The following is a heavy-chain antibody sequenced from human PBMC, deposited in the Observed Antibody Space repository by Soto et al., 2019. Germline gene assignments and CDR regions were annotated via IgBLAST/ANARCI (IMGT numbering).Heavy chain of an antibody. CDR3: TRVNYYRGNAHFDY. CDR1: GFTFSDSA. D-gene: IGHD3-22*01. CDR2: IRSKANTYAT. V-gene: IGHV3-73*01. Sequence: EVQLVDSGGGLVQPGGSLKLSCAASGFTFSDSAMHWVRQASGKGLEGVGRIRSKANTYATAYAVSVEGRITISRDDSKNTAYLQMNSLKTEDTAVYYCTRVNYYRGNAHFDYWGQGTLVTVSS. J-gene: IGHJ4*02.